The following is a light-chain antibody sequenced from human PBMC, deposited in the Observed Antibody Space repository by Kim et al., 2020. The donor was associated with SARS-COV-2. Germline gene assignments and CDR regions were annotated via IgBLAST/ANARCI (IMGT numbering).Light chain of an antibody. CDR3: QQYDTPPIT. Sequence: DIQMTQSPSSLSASIGDRVTITCQASQDITNYLNWYQHKPGKAPKLLITDASNLQSGVPSRFRGSGSGAHYTFTISSLQPEDVATYYCQQYDTPPITFGQGTRLEIK. CDR1: QDITNY. V-gene: IGKV1-33*01. CDR2: DAS. J-gene: IGKJ5*01.